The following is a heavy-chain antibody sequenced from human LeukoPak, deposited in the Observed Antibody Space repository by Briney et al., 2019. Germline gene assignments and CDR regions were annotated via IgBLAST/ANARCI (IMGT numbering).Heavy chain of an antibody. V-gene: IGHV3-21*01. D-gene: IGHD4-17*01. Sequence: GGSLRLSCAASGFTFYTYSMNWVRQAPGKGLEWVSSISSSSNYIYYADSVKGRFTISRNNAKNSLYLQMNSLRAEDTAVYYCARDRIINGDYGDAFDIWGQGTMVTVSS. CDR2: ISSSSNYI. J-gene: IGHJ3*02. CDR3: ARDRIINGDYGDAFDI. CDR1: GFTFYTYS.